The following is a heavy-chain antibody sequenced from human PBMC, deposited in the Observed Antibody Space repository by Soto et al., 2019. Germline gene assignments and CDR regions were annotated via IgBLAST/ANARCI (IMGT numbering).Heavy chain of an antibody. CDR3: ARDLQDYGDYVDAFDI. V-gene: IGHV1-18*01. Sequence: ASVKVSCKASGYTFTSYSISWVRQAPGQGLEWMGWISAYNGNTNYAQKLQGRVTMTTDTSTSTAYMELRSLRSDDTAVYYCARDLQDYGDYVDAFDIWGQGTMVTVSS. D-gene: IGHD4-17*01. CDR2: ISAYNGNT. J-gene: IGHJ3*02. CDR1: GYTFTSYS.